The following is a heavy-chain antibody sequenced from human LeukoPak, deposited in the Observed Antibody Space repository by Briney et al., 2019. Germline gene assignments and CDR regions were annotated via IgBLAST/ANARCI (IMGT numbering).Heavy chain of an antibody. CDR3: AKGYGDYDGWFDP. J-gene: IGHJ5*02. CDR1: GFTFSNYG. V-gene: IGHV3-33*06. CDR2: VWYDDAVK. Sequence: GGSLRLSCAASGFTFSNYGMHWVRQAPGKGLEWLAVVWYDDAVKNYADSVKGRFTISRDNSKNTLYLQMNSLRAEDTAVYYCAKGYGDYDGWFDPWGQGTLVTVSS. D-gene: IGHD4-17*01.